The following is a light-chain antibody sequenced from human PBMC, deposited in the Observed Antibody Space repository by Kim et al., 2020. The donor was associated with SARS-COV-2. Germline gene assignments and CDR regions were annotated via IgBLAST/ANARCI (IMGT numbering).Light chain of an antibody. J-gene: IGLJ3*02. CDR1: SSDVGGYNY. V-gene: IGLV2-11*01. CDR3: CSYAGSYTWV. Sequence: GQSVTISCTGTSSDVGGYNYVSWYQQHPGKAPKLMIYDVSKRPSGVPDRFSGSKSGNTASLTISGLQAEEEADYYCCSYAGSYTWVFGGGTKLTVL. CDR2: DVS.